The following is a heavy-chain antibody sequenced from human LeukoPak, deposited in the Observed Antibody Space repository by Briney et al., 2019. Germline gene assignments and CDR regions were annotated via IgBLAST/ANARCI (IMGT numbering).Heavy chain of an antibody. Sequence: GGSLRLSCAASGFTFSSYGMHWVRQAPGKGLEWVAVIWYDGSNKYYADSVKGRFTISRDNSKNTLYLQMNSLRAEDTAVYYCAREGRGAEYFQHWGQGTLVTVSS. CDR1: GFTFSSYG. CDR2: IWYDGSNK. CDR3: AREGRGAEYFQH. J-gene: IGHJ1*01. D-gene: IGHD5-12*01. V-gene: IGHV3-33*01.